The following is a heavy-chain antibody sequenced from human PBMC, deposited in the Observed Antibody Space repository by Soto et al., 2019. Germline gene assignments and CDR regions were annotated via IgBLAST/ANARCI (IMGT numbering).Heavy chain of an antibody. J-gene: IGHJ4*02. Sequence: QVQLVESGGGVVQPGRSLRVSCAASGFTFSSHGMHWVRQAPGKGLEWVAVIWYDGSNKYYGESVKGRFIISRDNYKNTVDLQMNSLRAEDTAIYYCAKPRPDKVLDYWGKGPLVTVSS. CDR1: GFTFSSHG. CDR3: AKPRPDKVLDY. V-gene: IGHV3-33*06. CDR2: IWYDGSNK.